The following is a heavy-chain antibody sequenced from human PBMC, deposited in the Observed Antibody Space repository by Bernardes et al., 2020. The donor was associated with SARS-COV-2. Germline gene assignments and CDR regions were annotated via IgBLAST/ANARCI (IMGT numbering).Heavy chain of an antibody. CDR2: INSDGSST. Sequence: GGSLRLSCAASGFTFSSYWMHWVRQAPGKGLVWVSRINSDGSSTSYADSVKGRFTISRDNAKNTLYLQMNSLRAEDTAVYYCAREARYDFWSGEVFDYWGQGTLVTVSS. J-gene: IGHJ4*02. CDR1: GFTFSSYW. CDR3: AREARYDFWSGEVFDY. V-gene: IGHV3-74*01. D-gene: IGHD3-3*01.